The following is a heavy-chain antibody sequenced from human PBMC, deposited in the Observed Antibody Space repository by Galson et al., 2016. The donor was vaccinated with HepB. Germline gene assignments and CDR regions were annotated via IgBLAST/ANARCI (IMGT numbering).Heavy chain of an antibody. D-gene: IGHD2/OR15-2a*01. Sequence: SLRLSCAASGVTFRKYYMTWVRQAPGKGLEWVAVINSGYSTNYAAPVQGRFTISRDNSKRNLYLQMDSLGAEDTAVYYCAREYFYRMDVWGKGTTVTVSS. CDR3: AREYFYRMDV. CDR1: GVTFRKYY. V-gene: IGHV3-53*01. J-gene: IGHJ6*03. CDR2: INSGYST.